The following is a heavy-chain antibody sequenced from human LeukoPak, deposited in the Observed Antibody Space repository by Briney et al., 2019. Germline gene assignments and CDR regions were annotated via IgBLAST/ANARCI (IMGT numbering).Heavy chain of an antibody. Sequence: PGGSLRLSCAASGFTFDDYGMSWVRQAPGKGLEWVSGINWNGGSTGYADSVKGRFTISRDNAKNSLYLQMNSLRAEGTALYHCARVYYYGSGRSWFDPWGQGTLVTVSS. CDR1: GFTFDDYG. J-gene: IGHJ5*02. CDR2: INWNGGST. CDR3: ARVYYYGSGRSWFDP. D-gene: IGHD3-10*01. V-gene: IGHV3-20*01.